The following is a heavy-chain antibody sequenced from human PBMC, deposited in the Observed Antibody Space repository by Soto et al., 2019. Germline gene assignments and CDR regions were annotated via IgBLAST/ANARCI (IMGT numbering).Heavy chain of an antibody. CDR3: ARGAPRPRDVPTSLHF. CDR1: GDSMASGGYY. Sequence: PSETLSLTCSVSGDSMASGGYYWSWVRHHPGKGLEGVGSIYYTGDTYFNPSLKSRITVSMDTSKNEFSLKLTSVTSADTSVYFCARGAPRPRDVPTSLHFWGQGTLVTVSS. CDR2: IYYTGDT. J-gene: IGHJ4*02. V-gene: IGHV4-31*03.